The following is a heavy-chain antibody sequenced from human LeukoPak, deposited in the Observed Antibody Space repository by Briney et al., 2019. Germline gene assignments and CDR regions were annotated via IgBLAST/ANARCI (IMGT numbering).Heavy chain of an antibody. V-gene: IGHV1-2*02. CDR2: INPNSGGT. D-gene: IGHD3-22*01. CDR3: ARPLIVDDAFDI. J-gene: IGHJ3*02. Sequence: ASVTVSCKASGYTFTGYYMHWVRPAPGQGLEWMGWINPNSGGTNYAQKFQGRVTMTRDTSISTAYMELSRLRSDDTAVYYCARPLIVDDAFDIWGQGTMVTVSS. CDR1: GYTFTGYY.